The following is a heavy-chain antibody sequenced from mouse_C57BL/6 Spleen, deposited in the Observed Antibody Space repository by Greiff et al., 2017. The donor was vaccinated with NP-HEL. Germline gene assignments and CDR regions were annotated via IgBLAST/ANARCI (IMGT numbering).Heavy chain of an antibody. D-gene: IGHD3-2*02. Sequence: VQLQQSGAELARPGASVKMSCKASGYTFTSYTMHWVKQRPGQGLEWIGYINPSSGYTKYNQKFKDKATLTADKSSSTAYMQLSSLTSEDSAVYYCARSEQLRPYAMDYWGQGTSVTVSS. V-gene: IGHV1-4*01. CDR2: INPSSGYT. CDR1: GYTFTSYT. J-gene: IGHJ4*01. CDR3: ARSEQLRPYAMDY.